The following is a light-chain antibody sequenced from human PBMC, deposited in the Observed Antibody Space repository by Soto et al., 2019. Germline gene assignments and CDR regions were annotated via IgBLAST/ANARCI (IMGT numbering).Light chain of an antibody. CDR1: SSDVGGYNY. CDR2: DVS. V-gene: IGLV2-11*01. CDR3: CSYAGRYIWV. Sequence: QSALTQPRSVSGSPGQSVTISCTGTSSDVGGYNYVSWYQQHPDKAPKLMIYDVSKRPSGVPDRFSGSKSGNTASLTISGLQAEDEADYYCCSYAGRYIWVFGGGTKLTVL. J-gene: IGLJ3*02.